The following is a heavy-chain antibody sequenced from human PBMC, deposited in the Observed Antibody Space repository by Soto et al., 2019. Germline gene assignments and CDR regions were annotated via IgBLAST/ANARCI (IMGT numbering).Heavy chain of an antibody. J-gene: IGHJ3*01. CDR3: ARISARRNDFDV. V-gene: IGHV1-18*01. CDR2: ITPYNGNT. CDR1: NYLFGAFG. Sequence: QVQLVQSGAEVKNPGASVKVSCQASNYLFGAFGISWVRQAPGQGLEWMGWITPYNGNTHYAEKFQDRVTMTADKSTTTAYMEVRLLPSDDTAVYFCARISARRNDFDVWGQGTVVTVSS.